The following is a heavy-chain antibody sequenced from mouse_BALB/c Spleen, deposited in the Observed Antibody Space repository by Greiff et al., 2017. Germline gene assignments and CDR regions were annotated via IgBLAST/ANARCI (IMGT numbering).Heavy chain of an antibody. J-gene: IGHJ3*01. Sequence: DVQLVESGPGLVKPSQSLSLTCTVTGYSITSDYAWNWIRQFPGNKLEWMGYISYSGSTSYNPSLKSRISITRDTSKNQFFLQLNSVTTEDTATYYCASGQLGLLAYWGQGTLVTVSA. V-gene: IGHV3-2*02. CDR3: ASGQLGLLAY. D-gene: IGHD3-2*01. CDR1: GYSITSDYA. CDR2: ISYSGST.